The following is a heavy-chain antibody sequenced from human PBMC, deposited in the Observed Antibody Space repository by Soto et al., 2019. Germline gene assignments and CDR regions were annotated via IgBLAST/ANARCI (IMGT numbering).Heavy chain of an antibody. Sequence: GASVKVSCKASGYTFTGYYMHWVRQAPGQGLEWMGWINPNSGGTNYAQKFQGRVTVTRDTSISTAYMELSRLRSDDTAVYYCAREYSSGFLPSDYWGQGTLVTVSS. D-gene: IGHD6-19*01. CDR2: INPNSGGT. J-gene: IGHJ4*02. CDR3: AREYSSGFLPSDY. CDR1: GYTFTGYY. V-gene: IGHV1-2*02.